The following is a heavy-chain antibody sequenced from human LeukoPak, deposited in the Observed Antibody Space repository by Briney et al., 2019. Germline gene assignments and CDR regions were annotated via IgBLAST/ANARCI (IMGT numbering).Heavy chain of an antibody. D-gene: IGHD3-22*01. CDR2: ISPSDGST. Sequence: ASVKVSCKASGYTFTSYFIHWVRQAPGQGLEWMGIISPSDGSTSYAQRFQGRVTMTRDTSTNTVYMELSSLRSADTAVYYCARFDSSGYYYFDYWGQGTLVTVSS. V-gene: IGHV1-46*01. J-gene: IGHJ4*02. CDR3: ARFDSSGYYYFDY. CDR1: GYTFTSYF.